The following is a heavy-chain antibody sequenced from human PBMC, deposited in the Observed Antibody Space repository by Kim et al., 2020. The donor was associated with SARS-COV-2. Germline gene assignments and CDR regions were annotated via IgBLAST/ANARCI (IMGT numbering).Heavy chain of an antibody. Sequence: ASVKVSCKASGYTFTSYYMHWVRQAPGQGLEWMGIINPSGGSTSYAQKFQGRVTMTRDTSTSTVYMELSSLRSEDTAVYYCARGSRPPFIVRGEGWFDPWGQGTLVTVSS. CDR2: INPSGGST. J-gene: IGHJ5*02. V-gene: IGHV1-46*01. D-gene: IGHD3-10*01. CDR3: ARGSRPPFIVRGEGWFDP. CDR1: GYTFTSYY.